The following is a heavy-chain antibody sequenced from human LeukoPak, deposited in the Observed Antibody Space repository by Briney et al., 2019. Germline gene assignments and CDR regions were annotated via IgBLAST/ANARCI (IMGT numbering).Heavy chain of an antibody. Sequence: GASVKVSCKASGYTFTSYAMHWVRQAPGQRPEWMGWINAGNGNTKYSQKFQGRVTITRDTSASTAYMELSSLRSEDTAVYYCARESEGGYSYGGGGYWGQGTLVTVSS. V-gene: IGHV1-3*01. D-gene: IGHD5-18*01. CDR2: INAGNGNT. CDR3: ARESEGGYSYGGGGY. J-gene: IGHJ4*02. CDR1: GYTFTSYA.